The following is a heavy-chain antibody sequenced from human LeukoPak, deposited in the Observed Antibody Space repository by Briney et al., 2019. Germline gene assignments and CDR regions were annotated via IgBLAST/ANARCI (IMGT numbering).Heavy chain of an antibody. CDR1: GFPLSDYY. V-gene: IGHV3-11*04. Sequence: PGGSVRLSCAPSGFPLSDYYMSWIRQAPGKGLAWVSYISSCGSTIYYADSVKGRFTISRNNAKNSLYLQMNSLSAEDTAVYYCAELGITMIGGVWGKGTTVTISS. CDR3: AELGITMIGGV. CDR2: ISSCGSTI. J-gene: IGHJ6*04. D-gene: IGHD3-10*02.